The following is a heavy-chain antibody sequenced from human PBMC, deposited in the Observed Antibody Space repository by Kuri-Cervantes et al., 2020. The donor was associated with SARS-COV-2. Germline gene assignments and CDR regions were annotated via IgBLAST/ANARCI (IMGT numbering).Heavy chain of an antibody. J-gene: IGHJ3*02. D-gene: IGHD3-10*01. V-gene: IGHV4-59*01. CDR3: ASEGYYYDSGTYYNQDAFDI. Sequence: SETLSLTCTVSGGSISSYYWSWIRQPAGKGLEWIGCIHYSGSTNYNPSLKSRVTISLDTSKNQFSLKLSSVTAADTAVYYCASEGYYYDSGTYYNQDAFDIWGQGTMVTVSS. CDR1: GGSISSYY. CDR2: IHYSGST.